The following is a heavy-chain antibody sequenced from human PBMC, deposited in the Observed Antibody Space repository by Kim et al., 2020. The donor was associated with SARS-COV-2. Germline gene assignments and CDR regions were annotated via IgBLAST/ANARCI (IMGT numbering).Heavy chain of an antibody. V-gene: IGHV4-59*13. CDR2: FSYSGRT. CDR1: GTSIRSYS. D-gene: IGHD2-2*01. J-gene: IGHJ5*02. CDR3: AREGESRIIDVVYKWFDP. Sequence: SETLSLTCSVSGTSIRSYSWTWVRQTPGKGLEWIGDFSYSGRTTYNPSLKSRITMSVDTSKNRISLKLRSVTAADTAIYYCAREGESRIIDVVYKWFDPWGQGTLVTVSS.